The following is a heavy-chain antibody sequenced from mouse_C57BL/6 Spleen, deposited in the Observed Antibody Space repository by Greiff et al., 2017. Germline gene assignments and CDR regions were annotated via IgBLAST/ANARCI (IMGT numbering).Heavy chain of an antibody. CDR3: ARKEYCYDGGRYFGD. CDR1: GFSLTSYG. D-gene: IGHD2-12*01. V-gene: IGHV2-2*01. CDR2: IWSGGIT. Sequence: QVQLQQSGPGLVQPSQSLSITCTVSGFSLTSYGVHWVRQSPGKGLEWLGVIWSGGITDYNAAFISRLSISKDNSKSQVFFKMNILQADDTAIYYCARKEYCYDGGRYFGDEGQGATLAVAS. J-gene: IGHJ2*01.